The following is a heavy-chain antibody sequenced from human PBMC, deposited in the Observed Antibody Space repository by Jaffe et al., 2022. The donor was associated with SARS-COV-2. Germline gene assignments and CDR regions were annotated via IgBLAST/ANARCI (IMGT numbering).Heavy chain of an antibody. J-gene: IGHJ4*02. V-gene: IGHV3-48*01. CDR2: ISSSITTI. Sequence: EVQLVESGGGLVQPGGSLRLSCAASGFTFSSYSMNWVRQAPGTGLEWVSYISSSITTIYYADSVKGRFTISRDNAKNSLYLQMSSLRAEDTAVYYCARGPSSFDYWGQGTLVTVSS. CDR3: ARGPSSFDY. CDR1: GFTFSSYS.